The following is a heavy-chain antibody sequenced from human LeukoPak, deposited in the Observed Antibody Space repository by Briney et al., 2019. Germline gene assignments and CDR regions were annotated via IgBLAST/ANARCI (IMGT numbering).Heavy chain of an antibody. CDR3: ARVFRPADYFDY. Sequence: PGGSLRLSCAASGFTFSSYWMSWIRQAPGKGLEWVANIKQDGSEKYYVDSVKGRFTISRDSAKNSLYLQMNSLRAEDTAVYYCARVFRPADYFDYWGQGTLVTVSS. CDR1: GFTFSSYW. CDR2: IKQDGSEK. J-gene: IGHJ4*02. V-gene: IGHV3-7*01.